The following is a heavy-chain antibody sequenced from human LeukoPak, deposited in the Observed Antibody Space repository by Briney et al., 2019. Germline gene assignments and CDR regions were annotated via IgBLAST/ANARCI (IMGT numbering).Heavy chain of an antibody. J-gene: IGHJ4*02. D-gene: IGHD6-19*01. V-gene: IGHV4-34*01. CDR2: INHSGST. CDR3: AREGSSGWKYYFDY. Sequence: SETLSLTCAVYGGSFSGYYWSWIRQPPGKGLEWIGEINHSGSTNYNPSLKSRVTISVDTSKNQFSLKLSSVTAADTAVYYCAREGSSGWKYYFDYWGQGTLVTVSS. CDR1: GGSFSGYY.